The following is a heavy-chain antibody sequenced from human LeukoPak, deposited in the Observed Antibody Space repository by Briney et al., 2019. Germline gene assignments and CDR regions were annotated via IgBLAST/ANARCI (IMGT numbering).Heavy chain of an antibody. D-gene: IGHD5-18*01. Sequence: GASVKVSCKASGGTFSSYAISWVRQAPGQGLEWMGGIIPIFGTANYAQKFQGRVTITTDESTSTAYMELSSLRSEDTAVYYCARSSGYSYGSYYYYYYMDVWGKGTTVTVSS. V-gene: IGHV1-69*05. CDR2: IIPIFGTA. CDR1: GGTFSSYA. CDR3: ARSSGYSYGSYYYYYYMDV. J-gene: IGHJ6*03.